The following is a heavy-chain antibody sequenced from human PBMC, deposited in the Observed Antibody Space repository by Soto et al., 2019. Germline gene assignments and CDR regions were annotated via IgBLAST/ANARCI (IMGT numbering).Heavy chain of an antibody. CDR1: GGSIGSRADY. Sequence: SETLSLTCTFSGGSIGSRADYCSWIRQPPGKGLYWIGYIYYSGSTNYNPSLKSRVTISVDTSKNQFSLKLSSVTAADTAVYYCARGPVLRFLEWLPADYGMDVWGQGTTVTVSS. V-gene: IGHV4-61*08. CDR2: IYYSGST. J-gene: IGHJ6*02. CDR3: ARGPVLRFLEWLPADYGMDV. D-gene: IGHD3-3*01.